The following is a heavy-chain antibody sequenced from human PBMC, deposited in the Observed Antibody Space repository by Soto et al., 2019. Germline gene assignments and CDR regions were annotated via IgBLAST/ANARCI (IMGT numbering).Heavy chain of an antibody. V-gene: IGHV3-21*01. D-gene: IGHD2-21*02. Sequence: PGGSLRLSCVASGFTFSTYSMNWVRQAPGKGLEWVSTIGTRSDIYYAESVKGRFTISRDNAKNSLSLQMNSLRVEDTAVYYCAREETAWPLAYGLDVWGQGTAVTV. J-gene: IGHJ6*02. CDR2: IGTRSDI. CDR1: GFTFSTYS. CDR3: AREETAWPLAYGLDV.